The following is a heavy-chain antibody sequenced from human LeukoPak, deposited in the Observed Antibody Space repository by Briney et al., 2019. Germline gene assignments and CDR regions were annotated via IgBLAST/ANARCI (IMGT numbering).Heavy chain of an antibody. V-gene: IGHV1-69*13. CDR2: IIPIHGTA. CDR3: ASQYYDSSGYYYIDY. D-gene: IGHD3-22*01. Sequence: ASVKVSCKASGGTFSSYAIRWVRQAPGQGLEWMGGIIPIHGTANYAQKFQGRVTVTADESTSTGYMELSSLRSEDTAVYYCASQYYDSSGYYYIDYWGQGTLVTVSS. J-gene: IGHJ4*02. CDR1: GGTFSSYA.